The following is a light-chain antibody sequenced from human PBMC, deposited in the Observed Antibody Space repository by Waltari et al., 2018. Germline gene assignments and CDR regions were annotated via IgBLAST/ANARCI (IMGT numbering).Light chain of an antibody. CDR3: QQYLSLPYT. CDR1: QDIGNY. V-gene: IGKV1-33*01. CDR2: TAS. J-gene: IGKJ2*01. Sequence: DIQMTQSPSSLSASVGDKVTITCQASQDIGNYLNWYQQKPGKSPNPLSHTASNLEGGVPSRFSGRGSETHFSFTISSLQPGDFATYYCQQYLSLPYTFGQGTILDI.